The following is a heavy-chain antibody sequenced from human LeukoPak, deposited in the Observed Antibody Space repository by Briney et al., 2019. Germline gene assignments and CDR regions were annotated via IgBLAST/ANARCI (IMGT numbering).Heavy chain of an antibody. D-gene: IGHD3-22*01. CDR2: TRNKANNYAT. Sequence: GGSLRLSCAVSGYPFSDHYINWVRQAPGKGLEWVGQTRNKANNYATEYAASIKGRFIISRDDSRNSVYLQMNSLKTEDTAVYYCAKDDIPYYYDSSGYYDDYWGQGTLVTVSS. J-gene: IGHJ4*02. CDR1: GYPFSDHY. CDR3: AKDDIPYYYDSSGYYDDY. V-gene: IGHV3-72*01.